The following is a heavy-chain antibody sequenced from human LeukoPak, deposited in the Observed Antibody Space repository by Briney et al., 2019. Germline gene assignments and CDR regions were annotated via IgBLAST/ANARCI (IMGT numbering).Heavy chain of an antibody. CDR3: AKDGSDSGSYFYFDY. Sequence: GGSLRLSCAASGFTFSSYAMSWVRQAPGKGLEWVSAISGSGGSTYYADSVKGRFTISRDNSKNTLYLQMNSLRAEDTAVYYCAKDGSDSGSYFYFDYWGQGTLVTVSS. CDR2: ISGSGGST. J-gene: IGHJ4*02. V-gene: IGHV3-23*01. D-gene: IGHD1-26*01. CDR1: GFTFSSYA.